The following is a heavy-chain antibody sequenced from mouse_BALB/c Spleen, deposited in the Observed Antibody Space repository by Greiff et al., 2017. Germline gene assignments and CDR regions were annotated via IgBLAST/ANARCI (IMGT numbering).Heavy chain of an antibody. CDR2: INPSTGYT. J-gene: IGHJ3*01. CDR1: GYTFTSYW. V-gene: IGHV1-7*01. Sequence: QVQLQQSGAELAKPGASVKMSCKASGYTFTSYWMHWVKQRPGQGLEWIGYINPSTGYTEYNQKFKDKATLTADKSSSTAYMQLSSLTSEDSAVYYCARSRDYDWFAYWGQGTLVTVSA. D-gene: IGHD2-4*01. CDR3: ARSRDYDWFAY.